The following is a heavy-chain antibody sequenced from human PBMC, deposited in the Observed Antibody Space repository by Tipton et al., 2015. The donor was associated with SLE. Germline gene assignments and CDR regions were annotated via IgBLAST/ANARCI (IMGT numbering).Heavy chain of an antibody. D-gene: IGHD3-16*01. CDR1: GITFSNYA. J-gene: IGHJ3*01. Sequence: SLRLSCTASGITFSNYAMNWVRQAPGKGLEWVSSISGSGGGTHYADSVKGRFTISRDSSKNTLYLQMNSLRVEDTAVYYCARRFSHDSGGPFDDAIDVWGQGTMVTVSS. CDR3: ARRFSHDSGGPFDDAIDV. V-gene: IGHV3-23*01. CDR2: ISGSGGGT.